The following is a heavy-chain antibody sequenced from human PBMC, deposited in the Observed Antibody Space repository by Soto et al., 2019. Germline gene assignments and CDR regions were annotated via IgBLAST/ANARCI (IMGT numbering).Heavy chain of an antibody. CDR1: GYTLIMYY. D-gene: IGHD3-22*01. CDR3: ARSPYSSGYYYAIDY. CDR2: INPSGGST. J-gene: IGHJ4*02. Sequence: ASVKVSCKASGYTLIMYYIHWMRQAPGQGLEWMGLINPSGGSTTYAQKFQGRVTMTRDMSTSTVYMDLSSLRSEDTAVYYCARSPYSSGYYYAIDYWGQGTQVTVSS. V-gene: IGHV1-46*01.